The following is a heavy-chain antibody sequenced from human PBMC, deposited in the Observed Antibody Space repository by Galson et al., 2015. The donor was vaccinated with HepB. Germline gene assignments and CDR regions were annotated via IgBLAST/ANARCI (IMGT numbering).Heavy chain of an antibody. CDR1: GGSVSSGSYY. CDR3: ARDGDYDYVWGCLNYYYYGMDV. D-gene: IGHD3-16*01. CDR2: IYYSGST. V-gene: IGHV4-61*01. J-gene: IGHJ6*02. Sequence: SETLSLTCTVSGGSVSSGSYYWSWIRQPPGKGLEWIGYIYYSGSTNYNPSLKSRVTISVDTSKNQFSLKLSSVTAADTAVYYCARDGDYDYVWGCLNYYYYGMDVWGQGTTVTVSS.